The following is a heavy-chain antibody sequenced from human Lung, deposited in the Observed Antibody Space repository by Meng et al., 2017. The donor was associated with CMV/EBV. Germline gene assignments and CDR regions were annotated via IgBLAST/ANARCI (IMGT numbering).Heavy chain of an antibody. J-gene: IGHJ4*02. CDR1: GFTFSHYT. CDR3: ARSDSYGDFDS. V-gene: IGHV3-48*03. Sequence: GGSXRLXXAASGFTFSHYTMNWVRQAPGKGLEWVSYISRSDNTKDYADSVKGRFTISRDNAKNSLYLHMNSLRADDTAVYYCARSDSYGDFDSWGQGTLVTVSS. D-gene: IGHD5-18*01. CDR2: ISRSDNTK.